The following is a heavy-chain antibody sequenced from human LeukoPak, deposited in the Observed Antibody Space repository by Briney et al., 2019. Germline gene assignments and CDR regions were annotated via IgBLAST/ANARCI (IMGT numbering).Heavy chain of an antibody. CDR2: IYYSGST. J-gene: IGHJ5*02. Sequence: PSETLSLTCTVSGGSISSSSYYWGWIRQPPGKGLEWIGSIYYSGSTYYNPSLKSRVTISVDTSKNQFSLKLSSVTAADTAVYYCARVLRYFDWLVWFDPWGQGTLVTVSS. CDR3: ARVLRYFDWLVWFDP. V-gene: IGHV4-39*07. D-gene: IGHD3-9*01. CDR1: GGSISSSSYY.